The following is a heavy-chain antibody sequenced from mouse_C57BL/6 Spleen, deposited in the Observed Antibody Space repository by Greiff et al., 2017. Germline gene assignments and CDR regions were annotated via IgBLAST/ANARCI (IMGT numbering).Heavy chain of an antibody. J-gene: IGHJ1*03. CDR3: ARDDGRSHGDFDV. Sequence: EVMLVESGGDLVKPGGSLILSCAASGFTFSSYGLSWVRQTPNKRLEWVASISSGGSYTYYPDSVQGRFTISRDNAKNTLYLQMSSLKSEDTTRYYSARDDGRSHGDFDVWSTGTKVTVTS. CDR2: ISSGGSYT. V-gene: IGHV5-6*01. D-gene: IGHD1-1*01. CDR1: GFTFSSYG.